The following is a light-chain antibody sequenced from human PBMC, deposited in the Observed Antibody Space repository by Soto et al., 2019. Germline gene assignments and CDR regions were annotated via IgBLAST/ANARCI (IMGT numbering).Light chain of an antibody. CDR1: ETLLHSNGYNY. CDR2: LGS. Sequence: VMTQSPLFLPVTPGEPASISCRSSETLLHSNGYNYLDWHLQKPGQSPQLLIYLGSNRASGVPDRVTGSGSGTNFTLKISRVEAEDVGVYYCMQPLQTPWTFGQGTKVEIK. V-gene: IGKV2-28*01. J-gene: IGKJ1*01. CDR3: MQPLQTPWT.